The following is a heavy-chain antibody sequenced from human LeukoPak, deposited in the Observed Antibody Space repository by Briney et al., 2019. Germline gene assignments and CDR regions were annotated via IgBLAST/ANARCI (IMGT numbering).Heavy chain of an antibody. J-gene: IGHJ4*02. V-gene: IGHV1-46*03. CDR1: GYTFTSYY. Sequence: ASVKVSCKASGYTFTSYYMHWVRQAPGQGLEWVGIINPSCGSTSYAQKFQGRVTMTRDTSTSTVYMELSSLRSEDTAVNYCARDFYNYDSSGYYALPGGYWGQGTLVTVSS. D-gene: IGHD3-22*01. CDR3: ARDFYNYDSSGYYALPGGY. CDR2: INPSCGST.